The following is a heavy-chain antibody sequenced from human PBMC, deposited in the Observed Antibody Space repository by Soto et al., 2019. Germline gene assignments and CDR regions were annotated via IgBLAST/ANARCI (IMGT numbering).Heavy chain of an antibody. V-gene: IGHV4-34*01. CDR2: INHSGST. CDR1: GGSFSGYY. D-gene: IGHD6-13*01. CDR3: ARGIGAAAGANWFDP. J-gene: IGHJ5*02. Sequence: SETLSLTCAVYGGSFSGYYWSWIRQPPGKGLEWIGEINHSGSTNYNPSLKSRVTISVDTSKNQFSLKLSSVTAADTAVYYCARGIGAAAGANWFDPWGQGTLVTVSS.